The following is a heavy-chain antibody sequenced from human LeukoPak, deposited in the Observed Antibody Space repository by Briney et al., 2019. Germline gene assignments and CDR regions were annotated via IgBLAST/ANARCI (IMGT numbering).Heavy chain of an antibody. CDR1: GFTFDDYA. J-gene: IGHJ6*03. CDR3: AKAHGSGNYYFYYMDI. Sequence: GGSLRLSCAASGFTFDDYAMHWVRQAPGKGLEWVSLITGGVDSTYYADSVKGRFTISRDNSKNSLYLQMNSLRTEDTALYYCAKAHGSGNYYFYYMDIWGKGTTVTVSS. D-gene: IGHD3-10*01. V-gene: IGHV3-43*02. CDR2: ITGGVDST.